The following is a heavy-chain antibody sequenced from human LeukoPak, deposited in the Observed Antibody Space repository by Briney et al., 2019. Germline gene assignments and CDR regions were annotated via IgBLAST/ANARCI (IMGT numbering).Heavy chain of an antibody. V-gene: IGHV1-8*03. CDR3: ARDVVDYYDSSGYFADFDY. CDR2: MNPNSGNT. CDR1: GYTFTSYD. D-gene: IGHD3-22*01. Sequence: ASVKVSCKASGYTFTSYDINWVRQATGQGLEWMGWMNPNSGNTGYAQKFQGRVTITRNTSISTAYMELSSLRSEDTAVYYCARDVVDYYDSSGYFADFDYWGQGTLVTVSS. J-gene: IGHJ4*02.